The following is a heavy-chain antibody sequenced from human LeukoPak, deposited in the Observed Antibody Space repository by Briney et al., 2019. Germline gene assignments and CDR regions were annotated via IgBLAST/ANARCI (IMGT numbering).Heavy chain of an antibody. CDR2: INPNSGGT. CDR1: GYTFTGYY. J-gene: IGHJ4*02. CDR3: AREGYCSSTSCPEGGFDY. V-gene: IGHV1-2*02. D-gene: IGHD2-2*01. Sequence: ASVKVSCKASGYTFTGYYMHWVRQAPGQGLEWMGWINPNSGGTNYAQKFQGRVTMTRDTSISTAYMELSRLRSDDTAVYYCAREGYCSSTSCPEGGFDYWGQGTLVTVSS.